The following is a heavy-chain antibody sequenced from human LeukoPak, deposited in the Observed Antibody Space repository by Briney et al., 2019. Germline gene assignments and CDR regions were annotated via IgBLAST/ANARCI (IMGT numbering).Heavy chain of an antibody. Sequence: ASGKVSCTASGYTFTGYYMHWVRQAPRHGLEWMGWINPNSVGTNYGQKFQGRITMTRDTSISTAYMEVSRLRSDDTAVYYCARDDSSGWYFDYWGQGTLVTVSS. V-gene: IGHV1-2*02. CDR1: GYTFTGYY. CDR2: INPNSVGT. J-gene: IGHJ4*02. CDR3: ARDDSSGWYFDY. D-gene: IGHD6-19*01.